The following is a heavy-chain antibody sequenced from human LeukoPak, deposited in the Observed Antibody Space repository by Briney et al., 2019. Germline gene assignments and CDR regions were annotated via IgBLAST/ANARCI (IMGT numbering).Heavy chain of an antibody. CDR1: GFTFSDYY. Sequence: PGGSLRLSCAASGFTFSDYYMSWIRQAPGKGLEWVSYISSSGSTIYYADSVKGRFTISRDNAKNSLYLQMNSLRAEDTAVYYCASPGYYDFWSGYYGPNNDYWGQGTLVTVSS. CDR2: ISSSGSTI. V-gene: IGHV3-11*01. CDR3: ASPGYYDFWSGYYGPNNDY. D-gene: IGHD3-3*01. J-gene: IGHJ4*02.